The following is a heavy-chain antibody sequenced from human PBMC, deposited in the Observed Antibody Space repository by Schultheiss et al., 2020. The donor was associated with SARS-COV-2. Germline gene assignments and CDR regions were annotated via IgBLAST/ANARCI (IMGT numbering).Heavy chain of an antibody. V-gene: IGHV3-48*03. CDR3: ARDGAVAGIAY. Sequence: GGSLRLSCAASGFTFSSYDMNWVRQAPGKGLEWVSYISSSGSAIYYADSVKGRFTISRDKAKKSLYLQMNSLRAEDTAVYYCARDGAVAGIAYWGQGTLVTVSS. J-gene: IGHJ4*02. D-gene: IGHD6-19*01. CDR2: ISSSGSAI. CDR1: GFTFSSYD.